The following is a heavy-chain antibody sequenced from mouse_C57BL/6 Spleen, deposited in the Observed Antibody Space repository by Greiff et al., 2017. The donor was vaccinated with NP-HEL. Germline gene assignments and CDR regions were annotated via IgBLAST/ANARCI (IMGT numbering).Heavy chain of an antibody. D-gene: IGHD1-1*01. CDR3: ARGVVADYAMDY. CDR1: GYSITSGYY. CDR2: ISYDGSN. Sequence: ESGPGLVKPSQSLSLTCSVTGYSITSGYYWNWIRQFPGNKLEWMGYISYDGSNNYNPSLKNRISITRDTSKNQFFLKLNSVTTEDTATYYCARGVVADYAMDYWGQGTSVTVSS. J-gene: IGHJ4*01. V-gene: IGHV3-6*01.